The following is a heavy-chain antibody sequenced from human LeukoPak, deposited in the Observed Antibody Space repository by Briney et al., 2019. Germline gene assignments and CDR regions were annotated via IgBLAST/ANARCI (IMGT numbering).Heavy chain of an antibody. D-gene: IGHD3-22*01. CDR1: GFTFSSYS. Sequence: GESRTLSCAASGFTFSSYSMNWVRQAPGKGLEWVSSISSSSSYIYYADSVKGRFTISRDNAKNSLYLQMNSLRAQDTAVYYCARDGYYDSSGGDYWGQGTLVSVSS. J-gene: IGHJ4*02. V-gene: IGHV3-21*01. CDR2: ISSSSSYI. CDR3: ARDGYYDSSGGDY.